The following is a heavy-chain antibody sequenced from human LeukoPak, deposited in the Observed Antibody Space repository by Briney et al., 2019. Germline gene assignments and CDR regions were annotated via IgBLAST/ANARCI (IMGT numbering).Heavy chain of an antibody. CDR3: ARDYSTVTTFFDY. Sequence: PGGSLRLSCAASGFTFSNAWMSWARQAPGKGLEWVSYIIGGSTTIYYADSVKGRFTISRDNAKNSLYLQMNSLRAEDTAVYYCARDYSTVTTFFDYWGQGTLVTVSS. V-gene: IGHV3-48*01. J-gene: IGHJ4*02. CDR2: IIGGSTTI. CDR1: GFTFSNAW. D-gene: IGHD4-17*01.